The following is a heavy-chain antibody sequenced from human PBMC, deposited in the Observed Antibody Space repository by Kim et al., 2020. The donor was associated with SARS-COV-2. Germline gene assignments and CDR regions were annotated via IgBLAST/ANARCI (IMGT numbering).Heavy chain of an antibody. J-gene: IGHJ6*02. CDR2: ISGGGGST. D-gene: IGHD2-2*01. CDR1: GFIFSSYA. CDR3: ARVVSPDYCYYYGMDV. V-gene: IGHV3-23*01. Sequence: GGSLRLSCAASGFIFSSYAMSWVRQAPGKGLEWVSAISGGGGSTYYADSVKGRFTISRDNSKNTLYLQMNSLRAEDTAVYYCARVVSPDYCYYYGMDVWGQGTTVTVSS.